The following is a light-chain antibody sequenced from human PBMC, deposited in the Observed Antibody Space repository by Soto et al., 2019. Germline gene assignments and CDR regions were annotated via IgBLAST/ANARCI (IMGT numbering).Light chain of an antibody. CDR1: QSVLFSSNTKDC. J-gene: IGKJ1*01. V-gene: IGKV4-1*01. CDR2: WAS. Sequence: IVMTQSPDSLAVSLGERATINCKSSQSVLFSSNTKDCLAWFQQKARQPPKVLIYWASTRQSGVPYRFSGSWAGTDFTVTISSLQAEDVAVYYCQQSYITPWTFGQGTRVEIK. CDR3: QQSYITPWT.